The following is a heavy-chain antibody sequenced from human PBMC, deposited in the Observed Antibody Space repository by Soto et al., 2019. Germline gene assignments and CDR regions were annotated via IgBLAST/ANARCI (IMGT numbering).Heavy chain of an antibody. V-gene: IGHV4-59*01. CDR3: ARASYYSDSFGYFLDQ. CDR1: GGSISPYY. D-gene: IGHD3-22*01. J-gene: IGHJ4*02. Sequence: QVQLQESGPGLVQPSETLSLTCTVSGGSISPYYWSWIRQPPGKGLEWIGYIYYSGSTNYNPSLNSRVTISVDTSKNQCSLKLTSVTAADTAVYYCARASYYSDSFGYFLDQWGQGTLVTVSS. CDR2: IYYSGST.